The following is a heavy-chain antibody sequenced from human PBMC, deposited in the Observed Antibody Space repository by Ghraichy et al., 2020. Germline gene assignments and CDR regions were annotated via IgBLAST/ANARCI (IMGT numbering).Heavy chain of an antibody. D-gene: IGHD3-16*02. V-gene: IGHV5-51*01. CDR2: IYPGDSDT. CDR3: ARHITFGGVIDSFDY. CDR1: GYSFTSYW. Sequence: GESLNISCKGSGYSFTSYWIGWVRQMPGKGLEWMGIIYPGDSDTRYSPSFQGQVTISADKSISTAYLQWSSLKASDTAMYYCARHITFGGVIDSFDYWGQGTLVTVSS. J-gene: IGHJ4*02.